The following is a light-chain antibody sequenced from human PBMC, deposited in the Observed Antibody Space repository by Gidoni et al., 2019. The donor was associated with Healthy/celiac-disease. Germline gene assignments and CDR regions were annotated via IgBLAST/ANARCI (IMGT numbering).Light chain of an antibody. Sequence: QLVLTQSPSASASLAAAVKLPCTLSSGHSSYAIAWHQQQPEKGPRYLMKLNSDGSHSKGDGIPDRFSGSSSGAERYLTISSLQSEDEADYYCQTWGTGSWVFGGGTKLTVL. CDR1: SGHSSYA. CDR2: LNSDGSH. CDR3: QTWGTGSWV. J-gene: IGLJ3*02. V-gene: IGLV4-69*01.